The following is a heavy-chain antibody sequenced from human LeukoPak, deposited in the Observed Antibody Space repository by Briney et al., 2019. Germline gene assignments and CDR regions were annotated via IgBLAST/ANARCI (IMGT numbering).Heavy chain of an antibody. Sequence: GGSLRLSCAASGFTFDDYGMSWVRQAPGKGLEWVSYISSSSSTIYYADSVKGRFTISRDNAKNSLYLQMNSLRAEDTAVYYCARVGVGATWWGQGTLVTVSS. J-gene: IGHJ4*02. CDR1: GFTFDDYG. D-gene: IGHD1-26*01. CDR3: ARVGVGATW. V-gene: IGHV3-48*01. CDR2: ISSSSSTI.